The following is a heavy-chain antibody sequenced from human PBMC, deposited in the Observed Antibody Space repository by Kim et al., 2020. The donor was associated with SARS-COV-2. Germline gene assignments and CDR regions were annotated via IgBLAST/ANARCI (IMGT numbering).Heavy chain of an antibody. J-gene: IGHJ2*01. Sequence: SETLSLTCTVSGGSISSYYWSWIRQPPGKGLEWIGYIYYSGSTNYNPSLKSRVTISVDTSKNQFSLKLSSVTAADTAVYYCARLPRYYDSSDLYRDWYFDLWGRGTLVTVSS. D-gene: IGHD3-22*01. V-gene: IGHV4-59*08. CDR3: ARLPRYYDSSDLYRDWYFDL. CDR1: GGSISSYY. CDR2: IYYSGST.